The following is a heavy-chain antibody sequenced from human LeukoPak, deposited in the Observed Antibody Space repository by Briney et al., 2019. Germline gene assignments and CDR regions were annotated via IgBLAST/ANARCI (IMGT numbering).Heavy chain of an antibody. D-gene: IGHD6-13*01. Sequence: AGGSLRLSCAASGFTFSSYVMSWVRQAPGKGTEWVSGISGSGGFTHYADSVRGRFTISRDNSKSTLYLQMSSLRTEDTAAYYCAKYGSGWYWFDPWGQGTLVTVSS. CDR3: AKYGSGWYWFDP. V-gene: IGHV3-23*01. CDR1: GFTFSSYV. J-gene: IGHJ5*02. CDR2: ISGSGGFT.